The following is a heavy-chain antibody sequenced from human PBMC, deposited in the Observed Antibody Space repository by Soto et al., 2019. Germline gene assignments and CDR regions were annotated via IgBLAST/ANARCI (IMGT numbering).Heavy chain of an antibody. J-gene: IGHJ1*01. CDR1: GFSVSNLY. V-gene: IGHV3-66*01. CDR2: ISSGGST. Sequence: EVQLVESGGGLVQPGGSLRLSCAASGFSVSNLYMTWVRQAPGKGLQWVAVISSGGSTYYADSVKGRFTISRDNFKNTLQLEMSGLRAEDAAVSYCARDTLGWAYHFVLGGQGTLVTVSS. D-gene: IGHD3-3*01. CDR3: ARDTLGWAYHFVL.